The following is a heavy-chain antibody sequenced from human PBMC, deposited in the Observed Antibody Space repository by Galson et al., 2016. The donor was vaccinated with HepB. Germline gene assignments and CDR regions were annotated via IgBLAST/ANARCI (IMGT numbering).Heavy chain of an antibody. CDR3: AKDKSAVAGRGGDYYYYGMDV. CDR1: GFTFSSFG. Sequence: SLRLSCAASGFTFSSFGMHWVRQAPGKGLEWVAVISYDGSNKYYADSVKGRFTISRDNSKNTLHLQINSLRAEDTAGYYCAKDKSAVAGRGGDYYYYGMDVWGQGTTVTVSS. J-gene: IGHJ6*02. D-gene: IGHD6-13*01. V-gene: IGHV3-30*18. CDR2: ISYDGSNK.